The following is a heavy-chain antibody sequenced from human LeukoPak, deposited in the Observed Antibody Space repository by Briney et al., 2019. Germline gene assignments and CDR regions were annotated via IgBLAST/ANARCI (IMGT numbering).Heavy chain of an antibody. D-gene: IGHD4/OR15-4a*01. V-gene: IGHV3-53*01. CDR1: EFSVGSNS. Sequence: GGSLRLSCAASEFSVGSNSMSWVRQAPGKGLEWVSFIYSDNTHYSDSVKGRFTISRDNSKNTLYLQMNSLRAEDTAVYYCARRAGAYSHPYDYWGQGTLVTVSS. CDR3: ARRAGAYSHPYDY. J-gene: IGHJ4*02. CDR2: IYSDNT.